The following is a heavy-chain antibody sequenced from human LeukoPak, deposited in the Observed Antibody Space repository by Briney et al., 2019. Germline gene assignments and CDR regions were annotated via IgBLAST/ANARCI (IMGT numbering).Heavy chain of an antibody. Sequence: GASVKVSCKASGYTFTSYGISWVRQAPGQGLEWMGWISAYNGNTNYAQKLQGRVTMTTDTSTSTAYMELRSLRSDDTAVYYCARDGPTSYYDNVWGSFPSDYWGQGTLVTVSS. CDR1: GYTFTSYG. V-gene: IGHV1-18*01. CDR2: ISAYNGNT. J-gene: IGHJ4*02. CDR3: ARDGPTSYYDNVWGSFPSDY. D-gene: IGHD3-16*01.